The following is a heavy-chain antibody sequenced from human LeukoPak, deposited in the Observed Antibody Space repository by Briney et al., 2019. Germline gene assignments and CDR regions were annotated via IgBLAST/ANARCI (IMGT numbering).Heavy chain of an antibody. CDR1: GGSISSYY. V-gene: IGHV4-4*07. CDR2: IYINGNT. D-gene: IGHD6-19*01. Sequence: SETLSLTCTVSGGSISSYYWSWIRQSAGEGLEWIGRIYINGNTNYNPSLKSRVTMSVDTSKNKFSLKLTSVTAADTAVYYCASCTVAGAYFQHWGQGTLVTVSS. CDR3: ASCTVAGAYFQH. J-gene: IGHJ1*01.